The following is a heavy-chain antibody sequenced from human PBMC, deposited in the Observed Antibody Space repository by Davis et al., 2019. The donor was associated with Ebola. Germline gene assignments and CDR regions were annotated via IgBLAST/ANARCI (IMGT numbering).Heavy chain of an antibody. D-gene: IGHD4-17*01. V-gene: IGHV3-21*01. Sequence: GGSLRLSCAASGFTFSSYSMNWVRQAPGKGLEWVSSISSSSSYIYYADSVKGRFTISRDNAKNSLYLQMNSLRAEDTAVYYCTGADYGDYGVFDYWGQGTLVTVSS. CDR2: ISSSSSYI. CDR1: GFTFSSYS. CDR3: TGADYGDYGVFDY. J-gene: IGHJ4*02.